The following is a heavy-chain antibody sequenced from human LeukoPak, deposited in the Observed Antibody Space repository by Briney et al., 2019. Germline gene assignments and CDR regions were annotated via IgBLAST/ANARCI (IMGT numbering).Heavy chain of an antibody. CDR2: IIPIFGTA. J-gene: IGHJ6*03. Sequence: GASVKVSCKASGGTFSSYAISWVRQAPGQGLEWMGGIIPIFGTANYAQKFQGRVTITTDESTSTAYMELSSLRSEDTAVYYCARVQGLRASRDYYYYYYMDVWGKGTTVTVSS. CDR3: ARVQGLRASRDYYYYYYMDV. CDR1: GGTFSSYA. D-gene: IGHD3-3*01. V-gene: IGHV1-69*05.